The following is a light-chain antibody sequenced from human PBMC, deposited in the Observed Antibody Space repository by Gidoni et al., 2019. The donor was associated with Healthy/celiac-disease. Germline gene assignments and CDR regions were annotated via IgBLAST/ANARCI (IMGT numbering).Light chain of an antibody. J-gene: IGKJ1*01. CDR1: HVISSW. Sequence: DIQMSHSPSSVSASVVDRVTISCRASHVISSWLAWYQQKPGKAPKLLIYAASSWQSGVPSRFSGSGSGTDFTLTISSLQPEDFATYYCQQANSLPPWTFGQGTKVEIK. CDR2: AAS. CDR3: QQANSLPPWT. V-gene: IGKV1-12*01.